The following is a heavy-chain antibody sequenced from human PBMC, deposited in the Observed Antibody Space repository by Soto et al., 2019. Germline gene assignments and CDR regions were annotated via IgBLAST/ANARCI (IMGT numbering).Heavy chain of an antibody. V-gene: IGHV4-61*01. D-gene: IGHD3-22*01. CDR1: GGSVSSGSYY. Sequence: SETLSLTCTVSGGSVSSGSYYWSWIRQPPGKGLEWIGYIYYSGSTNYNPSLKSRVTISVDTSKNQFSLKLSSVTAADTAVYYCAREHYYDSSGYYFRHDAFDIWGQGTMVT. CDR2: IYYSGST. CDR3: AREHYYDSSGYYFRHDAFDI. J-gene: IGHJ3*02.